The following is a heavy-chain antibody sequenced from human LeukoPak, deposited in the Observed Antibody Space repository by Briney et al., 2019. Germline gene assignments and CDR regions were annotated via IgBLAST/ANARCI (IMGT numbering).Heavy chain of an antibody. CDR2: VFTSGGDT. D-gene: IGHD3-10*01. Sequence: ASVKVSCKASGYTFTTYYIHWVRQAPGQGLEWMGVVFTSGGDTIYAQTLQGRVTMTRDTSTSTAYMELSSLKSEDTAVYYCARIEGSASTMGDWGQGTLVTVSS. CDR3: ARIEGSASTMGD. J-gene: IGHJ4*02. V-gene: IGHV1-46*04. CDR1: GYTFTTYY.